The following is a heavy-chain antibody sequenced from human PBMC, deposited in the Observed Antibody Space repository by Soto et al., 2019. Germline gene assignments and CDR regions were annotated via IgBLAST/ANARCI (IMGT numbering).Heavy chain of an antibody. Sequence: GSLRLSCAASGFTVSSNYMSWVRQAPGTGLEWVSVIYSGGRTYYADSLKNTLYLQMNSLRAEDTAVYYCARAGYYDFWSGYHYGMDVWGQGTTVTVSS. V-gene: IGHV3-66*01. CDR1: GFTVSSNY. J-gene: IGHJ6*02. CDR2: IYSGGRT. D-gene: IGHD3-3*01. CDR3: ARAGYYDFWSGYHYGMDV.